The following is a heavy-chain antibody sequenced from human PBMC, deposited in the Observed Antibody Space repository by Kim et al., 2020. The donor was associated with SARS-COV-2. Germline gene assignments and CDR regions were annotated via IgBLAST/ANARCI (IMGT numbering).Heavy chain of an antibody. CDR1: GFTFSDYY. CDR2: ISSSGSTI. Sequence: GGSLRLSCAASGFTFSDYYMSWIRQAPGKGLEWVSYISSSGSTIYYADSVKGRFTISRDNAKNSLYLQMNSLRAEDTAVYYCARDVGGDPYSYGGPNWFDPWGQGTLVTVSS. V-gene: IGHV3-11*01. J-gene: IGHJ5*02. D-gene: IGHD5-18*01. CDR3: ARDVGGDPYSYGGPNWFDP.